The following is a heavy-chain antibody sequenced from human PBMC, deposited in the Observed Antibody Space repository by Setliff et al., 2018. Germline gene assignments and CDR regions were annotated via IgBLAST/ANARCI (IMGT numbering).Heavy chain of an antibody. CDR1: GYTFTNYG. CDR3: ARTRGLDV. V-gene: IGHV1-8*02. CDR2: MNPNNGNT. J-gene: IGHJ6*02. Sequence: ASVKVSCKASGYTFTNYGVTWVRQAPGQGLEWMGGMNPNNGNTGYAQKFQGRVTMTRNTSISTAYMELSSLRSEDTAVYYCARTRGLDVWGQGTTVTVSS.